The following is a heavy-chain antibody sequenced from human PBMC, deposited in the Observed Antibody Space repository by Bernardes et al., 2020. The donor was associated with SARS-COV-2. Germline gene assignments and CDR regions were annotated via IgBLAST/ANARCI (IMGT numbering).Heavy chain of an antibody. CDR1: GFNFSLFA. V-gene: IGHV3-23*01. D-gene: IGHD2-2*01. CDR2: ITTAFDSS. J-gene: IGHJ4*02. Sequence: GGSLRLSCAASGFNFSLFAMSWVRQAPGKGLEWVAVITTAFDSSYYPDSVRGRFTVSRDNSNDTLFLQMNNLRVDDTAIYYCARSGYCSSTSCYDYWGQGTLVTVSS. CDR3: ARSGYCSSTSCYDY.